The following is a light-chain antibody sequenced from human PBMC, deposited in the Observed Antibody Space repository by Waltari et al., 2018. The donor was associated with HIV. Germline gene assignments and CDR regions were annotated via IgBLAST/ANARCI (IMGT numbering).Light chain of an antibody. CDR3: CSYAGSSPVL. Sequence: QSALTQPASVSGSPGQSITISCTGTSSDVVSYNLVSWYQQHPGKAPKLMIDEGSKRPSGVSNRFAGSRAGSTASLTISGLQAEDEAGYYCCSYAGSSPVLFGGGTKLTVL. CDR2: EGS. CDR1: SSDVVSYNL. J-gene: IGLJ2*01. V-gene: IGLV2-23*01.